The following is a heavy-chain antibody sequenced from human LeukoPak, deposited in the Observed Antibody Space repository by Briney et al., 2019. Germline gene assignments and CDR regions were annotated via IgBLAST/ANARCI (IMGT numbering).Heavy chain of an antibody. Sequence: PGGSLRLSCAASGFTFSDNYMTWVRQAPGKGLEWVSSISSSSYIYYADSVKGRFTISRDNAKNSLYLQMNSLRAEDTAVYYCARVGIQLWANDFDYWGQGTLVTVSS. V-gene: IGHV3-69-1*01. CDR2: ISSSSYI. D-gene: IGHD5-18*01. CDR1: GFTFSDNY. CDR3: ARVGIQLWANDFDY. J-gene: IGHJ4*02.